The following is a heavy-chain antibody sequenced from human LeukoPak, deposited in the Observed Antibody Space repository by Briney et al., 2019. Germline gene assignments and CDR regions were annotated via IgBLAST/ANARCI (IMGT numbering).Heavy chain of an antibody. V-gene: IGHV3-23*01. CDR3: AKIRDSSGYFDY. CDR1: GFTFSSYA. D-gene: IGHD3-22*01. CDR2: ISGSGGST. J-gene: IGHJ4*02. Sequence: GGSLRLACAASGFTFSSYAMSWVRQAPGKGLEWVSAISGSGGSTYYADSVKGRFTISRDNSKNTLYLQMNSLRAEDTAVYYCAKIRDSSGYFDYWGQGTLVTVSS.